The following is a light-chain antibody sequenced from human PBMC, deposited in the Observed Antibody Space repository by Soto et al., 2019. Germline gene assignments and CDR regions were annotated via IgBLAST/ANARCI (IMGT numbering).Light chain of an antibody. CDR1: QVVSTSY. CDR2: ARS. V-gene: IGKV3-20*01. J-gene: IGKJ2*01. Sequence: EIVLTRAPASLSLSPGERATLSCRASQVVSTSYLAWYYQKLGQAPRLPIYARSRRATNIPDRLSGSGSRTDFILTVSRLEPEDFAVFYCQHVGSSPYTFVRGRKMEI. CDR3: QHVGSSPYT.